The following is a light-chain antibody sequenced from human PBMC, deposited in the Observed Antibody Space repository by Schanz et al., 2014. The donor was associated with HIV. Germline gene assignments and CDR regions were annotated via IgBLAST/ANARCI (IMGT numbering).Light chain of an antibody. CDR1: TSNIGTGYD. CDR3: SSYGGGDTLL. CDR2: ANT. Sequence: QSVLAQPLSVSGAPGQRVTISCTGSTSNIGTGYDVHWYQQLPGAAPKLLIYANTNRPSGVPARFSGSKSGNTASLTVSRLQADDEADYYCSSYGGGDTLLFGGGTKLTVL. V-gene: IGLV1-40*01. J-gene: IGLJ3*02.